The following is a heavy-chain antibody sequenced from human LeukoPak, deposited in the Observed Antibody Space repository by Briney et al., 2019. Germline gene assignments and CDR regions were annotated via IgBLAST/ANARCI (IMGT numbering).Heavy chain of an antibody. D-gene: IGHD6-19*01. CDR2: IYYSGNT. J-gene: IGHJ4*02. CDR1: SGSITNYY. CDR3: ARLYSSGWEIFDY. V-gene: IGHV4-59*12. Sequence: SETLSLTCTVSSGSITNYYWSWIRQPPGKGLEWIGFIYYSGNTNYNPSLKSRVTISVDKSKNQFSLKLSSVTAADTAVYYCARLYSSGWEIFDYWGQGTLVTVSS.